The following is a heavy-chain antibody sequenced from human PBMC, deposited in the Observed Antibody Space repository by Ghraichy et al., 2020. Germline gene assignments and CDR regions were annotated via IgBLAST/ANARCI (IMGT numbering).Heavy chain of an antibody. J-gene: IGHJ6*02. CDR1: GFTLSPYG. CDR3: TRDLHGSCNSTSGTCYGMDV. Sequence: GGSLRLSCAASGFTLSPYGIHWVRQAPGKGLEWVASISFDGSNRKHADSVKGRFTISRDNSKNTLWLQMSSLGAEDTAIYYCTRDLHGSCNSTSGTCYGMDVWGHGAAVTVSS. CDR2: ISFDGSNR. D-gene: IGHD2-2*03. V-gene: IGHV3-30*03.